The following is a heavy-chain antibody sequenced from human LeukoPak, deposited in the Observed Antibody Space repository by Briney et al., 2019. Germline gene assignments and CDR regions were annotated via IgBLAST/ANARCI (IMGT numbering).Heavy chain of an antibody. CDR2: INPNSGGT. Sequence: ASVKVSCEASGYTFTGYYMHWVRQAPGQGLEWMGRINPNSGGTNYAQKFQGRVTMARDTSISTAYMELSRLRSDDTAVYYCAREGGSSGYYQNLDYWGQGTLVTVSS. V-gene: IGHV1-2*06. D-gene: IGHD3-22*01. CDR1: GYTFTGYY. J-gene: IGHJ4*02. CDR3: AREGGSSGYYQNLDY.